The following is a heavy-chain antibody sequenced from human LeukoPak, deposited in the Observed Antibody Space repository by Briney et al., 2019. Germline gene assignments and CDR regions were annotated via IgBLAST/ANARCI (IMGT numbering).Heavy chain of an antibody. D-gene: IGHD3-10*01. V-gene: IGHV3-33*01. CDR2: IWYDGSIK. CDR1: GFSFSTHG. CDR3: ARAVGPYDY. Sequence: GGSLRLSCAASGFSFSTHGMHWVRQAPGKGPEWVAVIWYDGSIKYYADSVRGRFTISRDNSVDTLYLQMNSLRADDTAVYYCARAVGPYDYWGQGTLVTVSS. J-gene: IGHJ4*02.